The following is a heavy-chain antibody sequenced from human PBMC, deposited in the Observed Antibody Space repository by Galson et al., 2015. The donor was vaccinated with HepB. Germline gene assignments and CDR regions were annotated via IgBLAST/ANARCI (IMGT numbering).Heavy chain of an antibody. CDR3: AKDRGYSSGCFDY. D-gene: IGHD6-19*01. V-gene: IGHV3-30*18. CDR1: GFTFSSYG. J-gene: IGHJ4*02. CDR2: ISYDGSNK. Sequence: SLRLSCAASGFTFSSYGMHWVRQAPGKGLEWVAVISYDGSNKYYADSVKGRFTISRDNSKNTLYLQMNSLRAEDTAVYYCAKDRGYSSGCFDYWGQGTLVTVSS.